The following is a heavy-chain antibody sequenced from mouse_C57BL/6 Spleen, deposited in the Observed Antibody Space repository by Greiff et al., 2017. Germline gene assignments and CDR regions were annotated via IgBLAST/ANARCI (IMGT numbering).Heavy chain of an antibody. CDR2: IHPNSGST. Sequence: QVQLQQPGAELVKPGASVKLSCKASGYTFTSYWMPWVKQRPGQGLEWIGMIHPNSGSTNYNEKFKSKATLTVDKSSSTAYMQLSSLTSEDSAVYYCARYYGSSYWYFDVWGTGTTVTVSS. CDR3: ARYYGSSYWYFDV. V-gene: IGHV1-64*01. J-gene: IGHJ1*03. CDR1: GYTFTSYW. D-gene: IGHD1-1*01.